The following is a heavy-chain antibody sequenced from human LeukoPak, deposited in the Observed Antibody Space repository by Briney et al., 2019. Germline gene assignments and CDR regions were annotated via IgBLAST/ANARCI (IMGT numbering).Heavy chain of an antibody. CDR1: GHTFTSDD. CDR2: MNPDSGNT. Sequence: GASVKVSCKASGHTFTSDDINWVRKATGQGLEWMGWMNPDSGNTGYAQKFQGRVTMTRNPSISTAYMELSSLTSEDTAVYYCARRIAAAGVGIVYWGQGTLVTVSS. CDR3: ARRIAAAGVGIVY. D-gene: IGHD6-13*01. J-gene: IGHJ4*02. V-gene: IGHV1-8*01.